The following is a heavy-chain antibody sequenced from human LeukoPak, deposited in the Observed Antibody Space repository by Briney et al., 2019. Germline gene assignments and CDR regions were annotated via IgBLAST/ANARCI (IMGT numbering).Heavy chain of an antibody. CDR2: ISSSSSYI. CDR1: GFTFSSYS. D-gene: IGHD3-10*01. Sequence: GGSLRLSCAASGFTFSSYSMNWVRQAPGKGLEWVSSISSSSSYIYYADSVKGRFTISRDNAKNSLYLQMNSLRVEDTAVYYCARERFYSGSSNYDYWGQGTLVTVSS. CDR3: ARERFYSGSSNYDY. V-gene: IGHV3-21*06. J-gene: IGHJ4*02.